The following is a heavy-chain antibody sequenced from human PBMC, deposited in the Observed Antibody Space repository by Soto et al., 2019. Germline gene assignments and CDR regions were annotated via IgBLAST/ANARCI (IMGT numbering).Heavy chain of an antibody. CDR2: ISYDGSNK. V-gene: IGHV3-30*18. CDR1: GFTFSRHD. D-gene: IGHD3-22*01. Sequence: QMQLMESGGGVVQPGRSLRLSCAASGFTFSRHDMHWVRQAPGKGLEWVALISYDGSNKFYADSVKGRFTISRDNSKNTLYLQTNSLRAEDTAVYYCAKDADYDSTKLDYWGQGTLVTVSS. J-gene: IGHJ4*02. CDR3: AKDADYDSTKLDY.